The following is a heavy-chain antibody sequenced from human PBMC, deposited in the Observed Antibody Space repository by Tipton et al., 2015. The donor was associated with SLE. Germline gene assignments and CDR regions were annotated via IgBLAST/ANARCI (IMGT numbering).Heavy chain of an antibody. Sequence: LRLSCTVSSDSMSSYYWSWIRQPPGKGLEWIGYIYYSGSTNYNPSLKSRVTISVDTSKNQFSLKLSSVTAADTAVYYCARDLRSGGYYYYYYMDVWGKGTTVTVSS. CDR2: IYYSGST. V-gene: IGHV4-59*01. D-gene: IGHD1-14*01. J-gene: IGHJ6*03. CDR3: ARDLRSGGYYYYYYMDV. CDR1: SDSMSSYY.